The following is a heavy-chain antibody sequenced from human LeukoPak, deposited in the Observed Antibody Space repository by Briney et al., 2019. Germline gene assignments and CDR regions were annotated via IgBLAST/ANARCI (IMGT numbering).Heavy chain of an antibody. CDR1: GYTFRTYG. J-gene: IGHJ4*02. D-gene: IGHD2-2*01. CDR3: AREVVNIVVVPSAAFGY. V-gene: IGHV1-18*01. CDR2: ISAYNGNT. Sequence: ASVKVSCKAPGYTFRTYGITWVRQAPGQGLEWMGWISAYNGNTNYAQKLQGRLTMTTDTSTSTAYMELRSLRSDDTAVYYCAREVVNIVVVPSAAFGYWGQGTLVTVSS.